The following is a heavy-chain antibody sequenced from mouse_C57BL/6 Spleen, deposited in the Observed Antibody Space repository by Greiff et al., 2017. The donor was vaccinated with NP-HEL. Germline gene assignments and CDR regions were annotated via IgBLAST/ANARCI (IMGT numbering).Heavy chain of an antibody. CDR2: ISSGSSTI. CDR3: ARRDYYGSSYENYAMDY. Sequence: EVQLVESGGGLVKPGGSLKLSCAASGFTFSDYGMHWVRQAPEKGLEWVAYISSGSSTIYYADTVKGRFTISRDNAKNTLFLQMTSLRSEDTAMYYCARRDYYGSSYENYAMDYWGQGTSVTVSS. V-gene: IGHV5-17*01. CDR1: GFTFSDYG. D-gene: IGHD1-1*01. J-gene: IGHJ4*01.